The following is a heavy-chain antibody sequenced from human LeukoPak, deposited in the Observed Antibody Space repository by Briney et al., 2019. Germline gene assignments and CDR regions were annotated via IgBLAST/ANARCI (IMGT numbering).Heavy chain of an antibody. V-gene: IGHV1-69*06. J-gene: IGHJ1*01. CDR3: ASARQYYDILTGYHDAGYFQH. CDR2: IIPIFGTA. Sequence: SVKVSCKASGYTFINYGISWVRQAPGQGLERMGGIIPIFGTANYAQKFQGRVTITADKSTSTAYMELSSLRSEDTAVYYCASARQYYDILTGYHDAGYFQHWGQGTLVTVSS. CDR1: GYTFINYG. D-gene: IGHD3-9*01.